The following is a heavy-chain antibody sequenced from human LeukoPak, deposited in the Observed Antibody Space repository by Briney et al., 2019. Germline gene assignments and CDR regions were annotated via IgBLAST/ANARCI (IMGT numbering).Heavy chain of an antibody. CDR2: ITGTGVIM. D-gene: IGHD3-10*01. V-gene: IGHV3-48*04. Sequence: GGSLRLSCAASGFTFSSYSMNWVRQAPGKGLEWISYITGTGVIMYADSVKGRFTISRDNAKNSLYLQMNSLRAEDTAVYYCARVGATMVRGVNDYWGQGTLVTVSS. CDR1: GFTFSSYS. J-gene: IGHJ4*02. CDR3: ARVGATMVRGVNDY.